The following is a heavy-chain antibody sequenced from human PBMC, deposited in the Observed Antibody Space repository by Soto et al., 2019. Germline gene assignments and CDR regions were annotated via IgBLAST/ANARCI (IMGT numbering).Heavy chain of an antibody. CDR3: ARGRQQLVLQIRRWGMDV. CDR1: GDSVGSDGYY. J-gene: IGHJ6*03. Sequence: SETLSLTCTVSGDSVGSDGYYWSWIRQPPGKGLEWIGEINHSGSTNYNPSLKSRVTISVDTSKNQFSLKLSSVTAADTAVYYCARGRQQLVLQIRRWGMDVWGKGTTVTVSS. V-gene: IGHV4-34*01. D-gene: IGHD6-13*01. CDR2: INHSGST.